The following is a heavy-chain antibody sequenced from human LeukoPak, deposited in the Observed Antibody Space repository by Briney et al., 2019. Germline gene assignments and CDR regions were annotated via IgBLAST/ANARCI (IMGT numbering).Heavy chain of an antibody. Sequence: GGSLRLSCAASGFTFSSYGMHWVRQAPGKGLEWVAVISYDGSNKYYADSVKGRFTISRDNSKNTLYLQMNSLRAEDTAVYYCAKGVIFWSGWYLADFDYWGQGTLVTVSS. J-gene: IGHJ4*02. D-gene: IGHD3-3*01. CDR2: ISYDGSNK. CDR1: GFTFSSYG. CDR3: AKGVIFWSGWYLADFDY. V-gene: IGHV3-30*18.